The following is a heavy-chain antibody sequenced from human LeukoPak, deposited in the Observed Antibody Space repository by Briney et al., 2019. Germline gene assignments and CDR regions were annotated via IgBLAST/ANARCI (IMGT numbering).Heavy chain of an antibody. CDR2: ISYDGTNE. Sequence: GGSLRLSCAASGFTFCSYAMHWVRQAPGKGLEWVASISYDGTNEYYADSVKGRFAISRDNSKNALYLQMNSLRAEDTAVYYCAREDYTSAWFYFDYWGQGTLVTVSS. CDR1: GFTFCSYA. CDR3: AREDYTSAWFYFDY. V-gene: IGHV3-30*09. J-gene: IGHJ4*02. D-gene: IGHD6-19*01.